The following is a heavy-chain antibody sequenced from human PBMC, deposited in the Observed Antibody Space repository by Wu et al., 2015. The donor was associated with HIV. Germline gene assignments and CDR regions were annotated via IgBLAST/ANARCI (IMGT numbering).Heavy chain of an antibody. CDR1: GYSFISYE. V-gene: IGHV1-8*01. Sequence: QVQLVQSGAELKKPGASVKVSCKASGYSFISYEINWVRQAPGQGLEWMGWMKPNSGNVGYAQKFQGRITMTRDTSINTAYMELNSLTSEDTAVYYCARDSLAEYFEYWGQGTLVTVSS. CDR3: ARDSLAEYFEY. D-gene: IGHD2-21*01. CDR2: MKPNSGNV. J-gene: IGHJ4*02.